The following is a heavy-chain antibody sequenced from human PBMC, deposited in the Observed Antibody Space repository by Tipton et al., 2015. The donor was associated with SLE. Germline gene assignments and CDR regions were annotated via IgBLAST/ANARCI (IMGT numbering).Heavy chain of an antibody. J-gene: IGHJ3*02. CDR2: MYYSGSI. CDR3: ARDSPNWGGTIDI. CDR1: GSSIRSGTSY. V-gene: IGHV4-61*01. Sequence: TLSLTCTVSGSSIRSGTSYWSWIRQPPGKGLEWIGYMYYSGSISYNPSLNSRVTMSVDTSKNQFSLRLESVTAADTAVYYCARDSPNWGGTIDIWGQGTMVTVSS. D-gene: IGHD7-27*01.